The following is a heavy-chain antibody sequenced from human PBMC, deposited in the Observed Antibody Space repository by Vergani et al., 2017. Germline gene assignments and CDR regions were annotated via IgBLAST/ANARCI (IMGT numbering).Heavy chain of an antibody. Sequence: EVQLVESGGGLVKPGGSLRLSCAASGFSFSNYWMHWVRQAPGKGLVWLSRITGDGVSTAYADSVKGRFTISRDNAKNTVYLQMNTLRAEDTAVYYCASDQGGWSFWGRGTMVTVST. CDR1: GFSFSNYW. V-gene: IGHV3-74*02. CDR3: ASDQGGWSF. D-gene: IGHD6-19*01. CDR2: ITGDGVST. J-gene: IGHJ3*01.